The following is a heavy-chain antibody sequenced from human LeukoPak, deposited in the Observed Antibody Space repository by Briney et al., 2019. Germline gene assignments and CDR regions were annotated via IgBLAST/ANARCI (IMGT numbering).Heavy chain of an antibody. J-gene: IGHJ6*03. CDR3: ARVDRYHFYLDV. Sequence: GASVKVSCKASGGTFRTYSVTWVRQAPGQGLEGMGGIIPIFGTPNYAQKFQGRVKVTTDDATGTAYMELSSLMSEDTAIYCCARVDRYHFYLDVWGKGTPVTVSS. V-gene: IGHV1-69*05. CDR2: IIPIFGTP. CDR1: GGTFRTYS.